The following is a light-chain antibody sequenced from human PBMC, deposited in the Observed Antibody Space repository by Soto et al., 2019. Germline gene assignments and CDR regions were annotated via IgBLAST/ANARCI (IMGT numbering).Light chain of an antibody. Sequence: SYVVTQPPSVSMAPGKTARITCGENNIGSKSVHWYQQKPGQAPVLVIYYDSDRPSGIPERFSGSNSGNTATLTISRVEAGDESDYYCQLWDSTSDDAFGTGTKVTVL. CDR2: YDS. CDR3: QLWDSTSDDA. V-gene: IGLV3-21*04. CDR1: NIGSKS. J-gene: IGLJ1*01.